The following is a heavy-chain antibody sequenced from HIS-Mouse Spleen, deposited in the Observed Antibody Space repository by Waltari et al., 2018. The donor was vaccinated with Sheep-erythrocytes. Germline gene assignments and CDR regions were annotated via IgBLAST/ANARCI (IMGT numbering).Heavy chain of an antibody. CDR1: GGSTSSGDYY. CDR2: IYYSGST. D-gene: IGHD7-27*01. CDR3: ARALANWGSSFDY. V-gene: IGHV4-30-4*01. Sequence: QVQLQESGPGLVTPSQTLSLTCTVSGGSTSSGDYYWSWIRQPPGKGLEWIGYIYYSGSTYYNPSLKSRVTISVDTSKNQFSLKLSSVTAADTAVYYCARALANWGSSFDYWGQGTLVTVSS. J-gene: IGHJ4*02.